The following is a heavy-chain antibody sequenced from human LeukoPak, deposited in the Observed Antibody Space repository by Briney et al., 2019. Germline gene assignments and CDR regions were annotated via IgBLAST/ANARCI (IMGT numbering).Heavy chain of an antibody. CDR3: ARDRAAEGAFDI. Sequence: SETLSLTCTVSGGSISSGGYYWGWIRQHPGKGLEWIGYIYYSGSTYYNPSFKSRVTISVDTSKNQFSLKLSSVTAADTAVYYCARDRAAEGAFDIWGQGTMVTVSS. CDR2: IYYSGST. V-gene: IGHV4-31*03. D-gene: IGHD6-13*01. J-gene: IGHJ3*02. CDR1: GGSISSGGYY.